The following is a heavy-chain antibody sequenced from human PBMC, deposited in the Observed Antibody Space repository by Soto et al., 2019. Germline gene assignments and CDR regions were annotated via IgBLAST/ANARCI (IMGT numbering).Heavy chain of an antibody. V-gene: IGHV3-48*03. CDR3: ARRASR. J-gene: IGHJ3*01. D-gene: IGHD1-26*01. Sequence: GGSLRLSCAVSGFTFSSSEMYWVRQAPGKGLEWISYIHPSGQPIFYADSVKGRLTISRDNANNSVFLQMNSLRAEDTAVYYCARRASRWGQGTMVTVSS. CDR1: GFTFSSSE. CDR2: IHPSGQPI.